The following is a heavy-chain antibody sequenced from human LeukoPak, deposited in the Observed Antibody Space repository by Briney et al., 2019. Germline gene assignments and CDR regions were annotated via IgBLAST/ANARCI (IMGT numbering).Heavy chain of an antibody. CDR2: ISGGSTYI. V-gene: IGHV3-21*01. CDR1: GFAFSTYD. Sequence: PGGSLRLSCTASGFAFSTYDMNWVRQAPGKGLEWVSYISGGSTYIYYTDSVKGRFTISRDYAKNSLNLQMESLSAEDTAVYYCARESGIMVGDYYYYYMDVWGIGTTVTVSS. J-gene: IGHJ6*03. CDR3: ARESGIMVGDYYYYYMDV. D-gene: IGHD1-26*01.